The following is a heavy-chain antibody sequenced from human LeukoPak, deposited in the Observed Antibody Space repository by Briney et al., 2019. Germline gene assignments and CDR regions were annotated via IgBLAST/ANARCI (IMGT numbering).Heavy chain of an antibody. CDR2: INTNTGNP. J-gene: IGHJ3*02. CDR1: GYTLTELS. Sequence: ASVKVSCKVSGYTLTELSMHWVRQAPGQGLEWRGWINTNTGNPTYAQGFTGRFVFSLDTSVSTAYLQISSLKAEDTAVYYCARQLERPGSVAFDIWGQGTMVTVSS. CDR3: ARQLERPGSVAFDI. V-gene: IGHV7-4-1*02. D-gene: IGHD1-1*01.